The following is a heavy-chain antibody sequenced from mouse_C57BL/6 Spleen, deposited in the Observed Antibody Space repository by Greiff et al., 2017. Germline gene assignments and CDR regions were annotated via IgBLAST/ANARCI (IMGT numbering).Heavy chain of an antibody. CDR1: GFNIKDYY. CDR2: IDPADGET. D-gene: IGHD1-1*01. J-gene: IGHJ2*01. CDR3: AGHCYGSSWDY. Sequence: EVQLQQSGAELVTPGASVKLSCTASGFNIKDYYMHWVKQRTKQGLEWIGRIDPADGETQYAPKFQGKATVTADTSSNTAYLQLSSLTSEDTAIEYCAGHCYGSSWDYWGQGTTLTVSS. V-gene: IGHV14-2*01.